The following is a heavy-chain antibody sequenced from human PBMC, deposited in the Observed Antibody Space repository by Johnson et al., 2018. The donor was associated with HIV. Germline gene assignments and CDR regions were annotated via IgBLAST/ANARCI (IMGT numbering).Heavy chain of an antibody. CDR2: MSWFSGSM. J-gene: IGHJ3*01. CDR1: GFTFSSYA. Sequence: VLLVESGGGLVQPGGSLRLSCAASGFTFSSYAFSWVRQAPGKGLEWVSGMSWFSGSMGYAESVVGGFAMSRDNSKNTLYLHMKSLRPEDTSIYYCAKDDNLGVWYSDAFDVWGQGTVVTVSS. D-gene: IGHD6-19*01. V-gene: IGHV3-23*04. CDR3: AKDDNLGVWYSDAFDV.